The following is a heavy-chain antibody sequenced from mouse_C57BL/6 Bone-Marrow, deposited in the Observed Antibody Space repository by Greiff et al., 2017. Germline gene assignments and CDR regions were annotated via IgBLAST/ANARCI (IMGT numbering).Heavy chain of an antibody. D-gene: IGHD3-2*02. Sequence: VQLQQPGAELVRPGSSVKLSCKASGYTFTSYWMDWVKQRPGQGLEWIGNIYPSDSETHYNQKFKDKATLTVDKSSSTAYMQLSSLTSEDSAVYYCARKRGSSGLQAMDYWGQGTSVTVSS. CDR3: ARKRGSSGLQAMDY. CDR2: IYPSDSET. J-gene: IGHJ4*01. V-gene: IGHV1-61*01. CDR1: GYTFTSYW.